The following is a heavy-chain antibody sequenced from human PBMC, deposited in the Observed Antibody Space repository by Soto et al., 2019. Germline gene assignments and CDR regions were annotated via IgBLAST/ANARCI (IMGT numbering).Heavy chain of an antibody. CDR2: ISGSGRNT. Sequence: DVQLLQSGGGWVQPGGSLRLSCAASGFSFTSYAMTWVRQTPGRGLECVSGISGSGRNTFYADSVKGRFTVSRDNSRNTLYLQMNSLRAEDTAIYYCAKAPHRGGNYYFLYFEYWGQGDLVTVSS. CDR3: AKAPHRGGNYYFLYFEY. CDR1: GFSFTSYA. J-gene: IGHJ4*02. D-gene: IGHD2-21*02. V-gene: IGHV3-23*01.